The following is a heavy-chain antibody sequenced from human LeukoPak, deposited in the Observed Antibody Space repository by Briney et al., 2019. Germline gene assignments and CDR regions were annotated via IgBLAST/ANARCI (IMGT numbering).Heavy chain of an antibody. J-gene: IGHJ4*02. Sequence: GGSLRLSCAASGFTFSSYAMSWVRQAPGKGLEWVSAISGSGGSTYYADSVKGRFSISRDNSKNTLYLQMNSLRAEDTVVYYCARDLSYYDSSGPTTTGFDYWGQGTLVTVSS. CDR2: ISGSGGST. CDR3: ARDLSYYDSSGPTTTGFDY. V-gene: IGHV3-23*01. CDR1: GFTFSSYA. D-gene: IGHD3-22*01.